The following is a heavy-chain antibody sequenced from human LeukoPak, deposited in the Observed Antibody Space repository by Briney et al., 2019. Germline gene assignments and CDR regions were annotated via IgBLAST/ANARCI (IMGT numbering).Heavy chain of an antibody. CDR2: ISYDGSNK. Sequence: GGSLRLSCAASGFTFSSYAMHWARQAPGKGLEWVAVISYDGSNKYYADSVKGRFTISRDNSKNTLYLQMNSLRAEDTAVYYCARDGSNYGDYEDFDYWGQGTLVTVSS. CDR1: GFTFSSYA. J-gene: IGHJ4*02. V-gene: IGHV3-30-3*01. CDR3: ARDGSNYGDYEDFDY. D-gene: IGHD4-17*01.